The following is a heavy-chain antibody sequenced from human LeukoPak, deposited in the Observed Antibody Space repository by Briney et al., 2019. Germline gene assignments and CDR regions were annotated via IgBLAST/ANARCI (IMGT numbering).Heavy chain of an antibody. D-gene: IGHD3-22*01. Sequence: GGSLRLSCAASGFTFSSYEMNWVRQAPGKGLEWVSYISSSGSTIYYADSVKGRFTISRDNAKNSLYLQMNSLRAEDTAVYYCARDPPSVVNSFCFDYWGQGTLVTVSS. CDR3: ARDPPSVVNSFCFDY. CDR2: ISSSGSTI. V-gene: IGHV3-48*03. CDR1: GFTFSSYE. J-gene: IGHJ4*02.